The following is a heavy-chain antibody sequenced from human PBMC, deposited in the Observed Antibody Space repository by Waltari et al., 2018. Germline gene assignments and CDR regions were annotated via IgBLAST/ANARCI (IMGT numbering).Heavy chain of an antibody. CDR2: INHSGST. CDR1: GGSFSGYY. D-gene: IGHD3-3*01. J-gene: IGHJ6*02. CDR3: ARAHPHSDYDFWSGNYYYYGMDV. Sequence: QVQLQQWGAGLLKPSETLSLTCAVYGGSFSGYYWSWIRQPPGKGLEWVGEINHSGSTNYNPSRKIRVTISVDTSKNQFSLKLSSVTAADTAVYYCARAHPHSDYDFWSGNYYYYGMDVWGQGTTVTVSS. V-gene: IGHV4-34*01.